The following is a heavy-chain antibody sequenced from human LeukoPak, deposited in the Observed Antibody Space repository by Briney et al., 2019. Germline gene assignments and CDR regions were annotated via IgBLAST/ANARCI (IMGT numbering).Heavy chain of an antibody. CDR1: GGTFSSYA. Sequence: ASVKVSCKASGGTFSSYAISWVRQAPGQGLEWMGGIIPIFGPANYAQKFQGRVTITADESTSTAYMELSSLRSEDTAVYYCAGSGYYRYYFDYWGQGTLVTVSS. J-gene: IGHJ4*02. V-gene: IGHV1-69*13. CDR2: IIPIFGPA. CDR3: AGSGYYRYYFDY. D-gene: IGHD3-22*01.